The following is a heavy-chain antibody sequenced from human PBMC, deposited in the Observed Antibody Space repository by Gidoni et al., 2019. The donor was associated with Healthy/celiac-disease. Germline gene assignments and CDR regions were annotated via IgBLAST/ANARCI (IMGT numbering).Heavy chain of an antibody. J-gene: IGHJ4*02. CDR3: TTDVGAAAGDY. V-gene: IGHV3-15*07. CDR2: SKSKTDGGTT. D-gene: IGHD6-13*01. Sequence: EVQLVESGGGLVKPGGSLRLSCAASGFTFSNAWMNWVRQAPGKGLEWVGRSKSKTDGGTTDYAAPVKGRFTISRDDSKNTLYLQMNSLKTEDTAVYYCTTDVGAAAGDYWGQGTLVTVSS. CDR1: GFTFSNAW.